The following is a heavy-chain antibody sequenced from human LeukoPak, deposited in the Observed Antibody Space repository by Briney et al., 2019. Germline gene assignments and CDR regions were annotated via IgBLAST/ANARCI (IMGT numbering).Heavy chain of an antibody. V-gene: IGHV3-48*01. CDR1: GFTYSSYS. CDR2: ISSSSSTI. CDR3: ARGHSSGWYRHDAFDI. D-gene: IGHD6-19*01. Sequence: GSLRLSCAASGFTYSSYSMNWVRQAPGKGLEWVSYISSSSSTIYYADSVKGRFTISRDNAKNSLYLQMNSLRAEDTAVYYCARGHSSGWYRHDAFDIWGQGTMVTVSS. J-gene: IGHJ3*02.